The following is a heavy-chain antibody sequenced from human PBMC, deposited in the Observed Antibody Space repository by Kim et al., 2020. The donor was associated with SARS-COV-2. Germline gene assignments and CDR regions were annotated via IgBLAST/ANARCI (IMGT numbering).Heavy chain of an antibody. J-gene: IGHJ3*02. CDR1: GFTFSGSA. D-gene: IGHD1-1*01. CDR3: TNVPGTTLAFWDAFGI. V-gene: IGHV3-73*01. Sequence: GVLRLSCAASGFTFSGSAIHWVRQASGKGLEWVGRSRSKANSYATAYAASVKGRFTISRDDSKYTAYLQMNSLKTEDTAVYYCTNVPGTTLAFWDAFGIWGKGTMVTVSS. CDR2: SRSKANSYAT.